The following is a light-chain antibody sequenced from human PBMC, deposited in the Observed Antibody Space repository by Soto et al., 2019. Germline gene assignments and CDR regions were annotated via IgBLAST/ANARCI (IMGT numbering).Light chain of an antibody. CDR1: QTISPF. CDR3: QQSSTTPWT. Sequence: DIQMTQSPSSLSASEGDRITITCRSSQTISPFLNWYQHKPGRAPNLLIYGASTLQSGVPSRFSGSGSGTVFALTIRGLQFEDSATYYCQQSSTTPWTFGQGTKX. V-gene: IGKV1-39*01. CDR2: GAS. J-gene: IGKJ1*01.